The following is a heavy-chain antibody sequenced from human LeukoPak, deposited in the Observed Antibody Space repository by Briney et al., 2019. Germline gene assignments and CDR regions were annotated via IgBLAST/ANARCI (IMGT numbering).Heavy chain of an antibody. Sequence: GGSLRLSCVASGFSISSHWMSWVSQAPGKGLEWVASLKEDVSARNLVDSVKGRFTISTDNAKNSLNLQMNSLRVEDTAVYYCARGPPYGSRSDFLDYWGLGTWSPSPQ. V-gene: IGHV3-7*01. CDR1: GFSISSHW. D-gene: IGHD3-10*01. CDR2: LKEDVSAR. CDR3: ARGPPYGSRSDFLDY. J-gene: IGHJ4*02.